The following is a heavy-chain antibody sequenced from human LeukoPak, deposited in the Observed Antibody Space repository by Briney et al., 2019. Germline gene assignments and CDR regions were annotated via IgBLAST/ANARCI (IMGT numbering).Heavy chain of an antibody. J-gene: IGHJ4*02. V-gene: IGHV4-34*01. CDR2: INHSGST. CDR3: ARATVVTGLVY. D-gene: IGHD4-23*01. CDR1: GGSFSGYY. Sequence: SETLSLTCAVYGGSFSGYYWSWIRQPPGKGLEWIGEINHSGSTNYNPSLKSRVTISVDTSKNQFSLKLSSVTAADTAVYYCARATVVTGLVYWGQGTLVTVSS.